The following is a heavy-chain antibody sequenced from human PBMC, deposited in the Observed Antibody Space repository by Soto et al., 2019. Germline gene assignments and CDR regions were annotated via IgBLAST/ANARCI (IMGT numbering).Heavy chain of an antibody. CDR2: INHSGNT. J-gene: IGHJ4*02. D-gene: IGHD5-18*01. CDR1: GGSFSTYY. Sequence: PSETLSLTCAVYGGSFSTYYWNWIRQPPGKGLEWIGEINHSGNTQYNPSLKSRVTMSLDTSKNQFSLKLTSVTAEDTAVYYCAKREGNTYGLFHWGQGTLVTVSS. V-gene: IGHV4-34*01. CDR3: AKREGNTYGLFH.